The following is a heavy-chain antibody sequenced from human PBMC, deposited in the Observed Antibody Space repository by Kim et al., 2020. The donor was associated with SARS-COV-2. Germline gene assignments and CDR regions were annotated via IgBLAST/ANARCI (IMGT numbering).Heavy chain of an antibody. J-gene: IGHJ6*02. CDR3: AGVSYSSSLVHYYYYYGMDV. CDR1: GGSFSGYY. V-gene: IGHV4-34*01. D-gene: IGHD6-6*01. Sequence: SETLSLTCAVYGGSFSGYYWSWIRQPPGKGLEWIGEINHSGSTNYNPSLKRRVTISVDTSKNQFSLKLSSVTAADTAVSYCAGVSYSSSLVHYYYYYGMDVGGQGTTVTVSS. CDR2: INHSGST.